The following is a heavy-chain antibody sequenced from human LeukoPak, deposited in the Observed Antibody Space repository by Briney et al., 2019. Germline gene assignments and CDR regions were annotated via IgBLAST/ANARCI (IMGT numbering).Heavy chain of an antibody. V-gene: IGHV1-46*01. Sequence: ASVKVSCKASGYTFTSYYMHWVRQAPGQGLEWMGIINPSGGSTSYAQKFQGRVTMTRDMSTSTVYMELSSLRSEDTAVYYCARGNSGSYFPAPADAFDIWGQGTMVTVSS. D-gene: IGHD1-26*01. J-gene: IGHJ3*02. CDR1: GYTFTSYY. CDR3: ARGNSGSYFPAPADAFDI. CDR2: INPSGGST.